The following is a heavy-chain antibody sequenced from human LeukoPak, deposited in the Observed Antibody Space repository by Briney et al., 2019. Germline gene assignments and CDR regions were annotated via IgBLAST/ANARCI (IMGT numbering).Heavy chain of an antibody. Sequence: LEWMGWMNPNSGNTGYAQKFQGRVTMTRNTSISTAYIELSSLRSEDTAVYYCARGNWAPDYWGQGTLVTVSS. CDR2: MNPNSGNT. D-gene: IGHD7-27*01. V-gene: IGHV1-8*01. CDR3: ARGNWAPDY. J-gene: IGHJ4*02.